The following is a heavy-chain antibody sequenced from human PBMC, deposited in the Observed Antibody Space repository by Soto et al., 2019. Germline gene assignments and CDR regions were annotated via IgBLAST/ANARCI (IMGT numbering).Heavy chain of an antibody. CDR1: GGSINSGDYY. J-gene: IGHJ6*02. V-gene: IGHV4-30-4*01. D-gene: IGHD2-15*01. CDR3: ARWWGVGVAGMDV. CDR2: MYYSGIT. Sequence: QVQLQESGPRLVKSSQTLYLTCTVSGGSINSGDYYWSWIRQSPGKGLEWVGYMYYSGITDYNASPKSQITRSMDTSKTQFSLKLNSVTAADTAVYFCARWWGVGVAGMDVWGQGTTVTVSS.